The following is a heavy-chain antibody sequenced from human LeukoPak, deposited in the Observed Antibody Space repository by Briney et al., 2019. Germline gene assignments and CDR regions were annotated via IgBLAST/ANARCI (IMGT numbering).Heavy chain of an antibody. CDR3: ARDPPPEDGNNAFDI. Sequence: PSETLSLTCTVSGGSISSGGYYWNWIRQHPGKGLEWIGYIYYSGSTYYNPSLKSRVTISVDTSKNQFSLKLSSVTAADTAVYYCARDPPPEDGNNAFDIWGQGTMVTVSS. D-gene: IGHD5-24*01. J-gene: IGHJ3*02. V-gene: IGHV4-31*03. CDR1: GGSISSGGYY. CDR2: IYYSGST.